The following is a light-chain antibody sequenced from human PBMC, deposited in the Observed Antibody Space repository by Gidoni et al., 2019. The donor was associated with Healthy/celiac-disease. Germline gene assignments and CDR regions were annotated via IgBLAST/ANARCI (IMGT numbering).Light chain of an antibody. CDR1: QSISSY. J-gene: IGKJ4*01. CDR3: KQSYSTPLT. V-gene: IGKV1-39*01. Sequence: DIQMTQSPSSLSASVGDRVTITCRASQSISSYLNWYQQKPGKAPKLLIYAASSLQSGVPSRFSGSVSGQDFTLTISSLQPEDFEIYYCKQSYSTPLTFGGXTKVEIK. CDR2: AAS.